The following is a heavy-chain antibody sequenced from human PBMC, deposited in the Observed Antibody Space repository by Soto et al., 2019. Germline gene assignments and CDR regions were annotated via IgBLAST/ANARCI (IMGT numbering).Heavy chain of an antibody. J-gene: IGHJ2*01. CDR2: INPDSGGT. CDR3: AIRTGQLAIISEFNGDWFFEV. V-gene: IGHV1-2*02. Sequence: ASVKVSCKASGYTFTDYYIHWVRQAPGQGLEWVGWINPDSGGTNLAQRFQGRVTMTSDTSINTAYMELSSLRSDDTAVYYCAIRTGQLAIISEFNGDWFFEVWGRGTLVTVSS. D-gene: IGHD2-2*01. CDR1: GYTFTDYY.